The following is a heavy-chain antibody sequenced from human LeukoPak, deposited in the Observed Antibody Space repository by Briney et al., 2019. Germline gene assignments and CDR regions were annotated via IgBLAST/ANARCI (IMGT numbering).Heavy chain of an antibody. V-gene: IGHV1-18*01. D-gene: IGHD2-2*01. CDR1: GYTFISYG. J-gene: IGHJ4*02. Sequence: ASVRVSCKASGYTFISYGISWVRQAPGQGLEWMGWVSPYSHNTNYVEKMQGRVTITRDTSANKAYMELRSLRSDDTALYYCARMGVRTLLTDIVVGPTADDYLDSWGQGTLVTVSS. CDR3: ARMGVRTLLTDIVVGPTADDYLDS. CDR2: VSPYSHNT.